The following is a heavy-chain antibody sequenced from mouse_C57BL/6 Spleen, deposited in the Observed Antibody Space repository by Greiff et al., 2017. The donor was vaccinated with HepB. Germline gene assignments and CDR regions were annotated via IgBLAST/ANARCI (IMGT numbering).Heavy chain of an antibody. Sequence: QVQLQQSGAELVKPGASVKISCKASGYAFSSYWMNWVKQRPGKGLEWIGQIYPGDGDTNYNGKFKGKATLTADKSSSTAYMQLSSLTSEDSAVYICARDSNYEEDAMDYWGQGTSVTVSS. J-gene: IGHJ4*01. CDR3: ARDSNYEEDAMDY. V-gene: IGHV1-80*01. CDR1: GYAFSSYW. CDR2: IYPGDGDT. D-gene: IGHD2-5*01.